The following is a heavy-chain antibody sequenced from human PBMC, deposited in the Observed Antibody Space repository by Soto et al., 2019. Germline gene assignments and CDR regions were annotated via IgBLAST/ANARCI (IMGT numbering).Heavy chain of an antibody. V-gene: IGHV3-30-3*01. D-gene: IGHD1-26*01. Sequence: QVQLVESGGGVVQPGRSLRLSCAASGFTFSSYAMHWVRQAPGKGLEWVAVISYDGSNKYYADSVKGRFTISRDNSKNXXYLQMNSLRAGDTAVYYCARVAAIVGATTGRDFDYWGQGTLVTVSS. CDR1: GFTFSSYA. CDR2: ISYDGSNK. CDR3: ARVAAIVGATTGRDFDY. J-gene: IGHJ4*02.